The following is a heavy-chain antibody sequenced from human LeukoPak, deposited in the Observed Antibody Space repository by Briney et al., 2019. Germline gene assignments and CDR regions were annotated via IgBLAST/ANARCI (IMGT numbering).Heavy chain of an antibody. CDR2: TSSDLNVK. J-gene: IGHJ4*02. V-gene: IGHV3-30-3*01. D-gene: IGHD3-10*01. CDR3: AREGYYGSGSPPSLYFDY. CDR1: GFTFRNYV. Sequence: GGSLRLSCAASGFTFRNYVIHWVRQAPGKGLEWVAVTSSDLNVKLYADSVKGRFTISRDDSRSTLYLQMNSLRPEDTAIYYCAREGYYGSGSPPSLYFDYWGQGTLVTVSS.